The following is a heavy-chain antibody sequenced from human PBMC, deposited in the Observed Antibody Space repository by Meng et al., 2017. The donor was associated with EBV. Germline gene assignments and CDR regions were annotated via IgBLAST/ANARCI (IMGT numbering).Heavy chain of an antibody. CDR1: GFSLSTSGVG. Sequence: QITLKESCPTLVKPTQTLTLTCTFSGFSLSTSGVGVGWIRQPPGKALEWLALIYWDDDKRYSPSLKSRLTITKDTSKNQVVLTMTNMDPVDTATYYCAHRRDEYSSSWYGWFDPWGQGTLVTVFS. CDR2: IYWDDDK. D-gene: IGHD6-13*01. CDR3: AHRRDEYSSSWYGWFDP. J-gene: IGHJ5*02. V-gene: IGHV2-5*02.